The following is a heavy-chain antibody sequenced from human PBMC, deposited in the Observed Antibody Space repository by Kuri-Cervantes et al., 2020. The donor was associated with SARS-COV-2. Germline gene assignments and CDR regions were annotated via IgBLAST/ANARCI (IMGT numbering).Heavy chain of an antibody. CDR3: ARAGDITMIVEYYFDY. V-gene: IGHV3-21*01. J-gene: IGHJ4*02. Sequence: GESLKISCAASGFTFSSYWMNWVRQAPGKGLEWVSSISSSSSHIYYADSVKGRFTISRDNAKNSLYLQMNSLRAEDTAVYYCARAGDITMIVEYYFDYWGQGTLVTVSS. D-gene: IGHD3-22*01. CDR2: ISSSSSHI. CDR1: GFTFSSYW.